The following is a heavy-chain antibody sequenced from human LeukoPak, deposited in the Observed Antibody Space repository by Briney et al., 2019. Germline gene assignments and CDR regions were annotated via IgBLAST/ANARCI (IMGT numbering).Heavy chain of an antibody. J-gene: IGHJ4*02. D-gene: IGHD3-10*01. CDR2: VSYSGTT. Sequence: SETLSLTCTVSGDSISNYYWSWIRQPPGKGLEWIGYVSYSGTTNYIPSLKSRVTISVDTSRNQFSLKLTSVTAADTAVYYCARQWVSGSYYNFDSWGQGTLVTVSS. CDR3: ARQWVSGSYYNFDS. V-gene: IGHV4-59*08. CDR1: GDSISNYY.